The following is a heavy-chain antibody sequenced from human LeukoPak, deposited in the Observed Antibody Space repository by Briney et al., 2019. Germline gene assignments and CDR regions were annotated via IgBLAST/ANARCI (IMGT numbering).Heavy chain of an antibody. D-gene: IGHD4-23*01. Sequence: SQTLSLTCSISGDSVSSNSAAWNWIGQSPSRGLEWLGRTEYRSRWYNDYSVSEESRLTINPDTSKNQSSLQLNSVTPEDTAVYYCARADYGGNEDAFDIWGQGTMVTVSS. J-gene: IGHJ3*02. CDR1: GDSVSSNSAA. V-gene: IGHV6-1*01. CDR2: TEYRSRWYN. CDR3: ARADYGGNEDAFDI.